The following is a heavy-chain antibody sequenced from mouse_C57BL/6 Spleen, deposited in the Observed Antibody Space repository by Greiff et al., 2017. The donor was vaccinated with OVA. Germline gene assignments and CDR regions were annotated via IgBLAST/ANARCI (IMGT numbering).Heavy chain of an antibody. CDR1: GYSFTSYY. D-gene: IGHD1-1*01. V-gene: IGHV1-66*01. J-gene: IGHJ2*01. Sequence: QVQLQQSGPELVKPGASVKISCKASGYSFTSYYIHWVKQRPGQGLEWIGWIYPGSGNTKYNEKFKGKATLTADTSSSTAYMQLSSLTSEDSAVYYCARWGYYYGSPHWGQGTTLTVSS. CDR3: ARWGYYYGSPH. CDR2: IYPGSGNT.